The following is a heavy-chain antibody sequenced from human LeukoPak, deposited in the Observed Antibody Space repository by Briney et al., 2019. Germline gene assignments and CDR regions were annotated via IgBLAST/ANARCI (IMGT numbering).Heavy chain of an antibody. CDR2: INQDGSEI. D-gene: IGHD6-13*01. CDR1: GFIFSTYW. CDR3: ARRGTSSSWAHFDY. V-gene: IGHV3-7*05. J-gene: IGHJ4*02. Sequence: GGSLRPSCAASGFIFSTYWLTWVRQAPGKGLEWVANINQDGSEIYYVDSVQGRFTISRDNVKNSLYLQMNSLGAEDTAVYYCARRGTSSSWAHFDYWGQGTLVTVSS.